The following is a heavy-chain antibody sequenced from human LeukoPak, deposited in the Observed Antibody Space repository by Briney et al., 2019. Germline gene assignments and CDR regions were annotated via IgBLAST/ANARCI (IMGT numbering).Heavy chain of an antibody. CDR2: ISGSGGST. CDR1: GFTFSSYA. CDR3: AKATSTLLWFGDDY. V-gene: IGHV3-23*01. Sequence: PGGSLRLSCAASGFTFSSYAMSWVRQAPGKGLEWVSAISGSGGSTYYAGSAKGRFTISRDNSKNTLYLQMNSLRAEDTAVYYCAKATSTLLWFGDDYWGQGTLVTVSS. J-gene: IGHJ4*02. D-gene: IGHD3-10*01.